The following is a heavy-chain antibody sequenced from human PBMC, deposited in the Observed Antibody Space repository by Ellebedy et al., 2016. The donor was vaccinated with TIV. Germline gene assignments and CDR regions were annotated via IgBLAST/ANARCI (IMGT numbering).Heavy chain of an antibody. Sequence: GESLKISXVASGFTFDDFAMHWARQAPGTGLEWVAVISYDGSDKYYADSVKGRFTISRERSKNTVYLQMNILRAEDTAVYYCARVGGSGYFDYWGQGTLVTVSS. CDR1: GFTFDDFA. CDR3: ARVGGSGYFDY. D-gene: IGHD3-10*01. J-gene: IGHJ4*02. CDR2: ISYDGSDK. V-gene: IGHV3-30*04.